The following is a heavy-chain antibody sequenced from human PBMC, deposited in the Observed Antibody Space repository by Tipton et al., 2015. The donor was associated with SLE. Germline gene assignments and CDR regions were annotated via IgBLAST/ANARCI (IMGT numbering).Heavy chain of an antibody. D-gene: IGHD2-2*01. CDR3: ARVRKCSSAGCSFDH. J-gene: IGHJ4*02. CDR2: INAGHGNT. V-gene: IGHV1-3*01. Sequence: QVQLVQSGAEVKKPGASVKVSCKASGYTFTSYAMHWVRQDPGQRLEWMGWINAGHGNTKYSQKFQGRVTITRDTSASTAYMELSSLRSEDTAVYYCARVRKCSSAGCSFDHWGQGPLVPVS. CDR1: GYTFTSYA.